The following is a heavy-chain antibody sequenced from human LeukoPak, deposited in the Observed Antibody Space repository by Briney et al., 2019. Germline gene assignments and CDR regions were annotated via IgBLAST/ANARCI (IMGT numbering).Heavy chain of an antibody. CDR3: AKGAGSGSYYILYYYGMDV. CDR1: GFTFSSYG. J-gene: IGHJ6*02. D-gene: IGHD3-10*01. Sequence: PGGSLRLSCAASGFTFSSYGMHWVRQAPGKGLEWVAFIRYDGSNKYYADSVKGRFTISRDNSKNTLYLQMNSLRAEDTAVYYCAKGAGSGSYYILYYYGMDVWGQGTTVTVSS. CDR2: IRYDGSNK. V-gene: IGHV3-30*02.